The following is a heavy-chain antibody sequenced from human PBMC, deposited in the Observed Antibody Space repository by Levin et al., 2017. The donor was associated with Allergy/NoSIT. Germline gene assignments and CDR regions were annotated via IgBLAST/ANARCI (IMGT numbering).Heavy chain of an antibody. CDR2: ISYDGINK. CDR1: GFTFSSYA. V-gene: IGHV3-30-3*01. D-gene: IGHD3-3*01. J-gene: IGHJ3*02. CDR3: ARDFVEAFDI. Sequence: QPGGSLRLSCAASGFTFSSYAIHWVRQAPDKGLEWVAVISYDGINKYYADSVKGRFTISRDNSKNTLYLQMNSLRAEDTAVYYCARDFVEAFDIWGQGTMVTVSS.